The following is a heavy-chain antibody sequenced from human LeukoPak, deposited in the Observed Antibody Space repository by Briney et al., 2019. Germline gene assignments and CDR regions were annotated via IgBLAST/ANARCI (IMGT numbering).Heavy chain of an antibody. CDR1: GFTFSSYA. V-gene: IGHV3-64*02. J-gene: IGHJ5*02. Sequence: GGSLRLSCAASGFTFSSYAMYWVRQAPGKGLEYVSVISSNGGSTYYADSVKGRFTISRDNSQTTLYLQMGSLRADDIAVYFCARDFHGFFDLWGQGTLVTVSS. CDR3: ARDFHGFFDL. CDR2: ISSNGGST. D-gene: IGHD5-24*01.